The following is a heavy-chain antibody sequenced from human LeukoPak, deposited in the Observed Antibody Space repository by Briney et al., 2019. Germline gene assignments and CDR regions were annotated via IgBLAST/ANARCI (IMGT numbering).Heavy chain of an antibody. V-gene: IGHV1-2*02. D-gene: IGHD2/OR15-2a*01. CDR3: VREGEGPLSKDFDY. J-gene: IGHJ4*02. Sequence: ASVKVSCKSSGFTFTDHYIHWVRQGPGQGLEWIGYIGPHSTFTSSPQEFQGRVTMTRDASMSTAYMELTRLTSDDTAVYYCVREGEGPLSKDFDYWGQGTLVTVSS. CDR1: GFTFTDHY. CDR2: IGPHSTFT.